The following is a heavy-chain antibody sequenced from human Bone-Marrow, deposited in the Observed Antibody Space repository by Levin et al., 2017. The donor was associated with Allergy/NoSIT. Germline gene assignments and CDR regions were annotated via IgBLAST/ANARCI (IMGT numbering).Heavy chain of an antibody. J-gene: IGHJ4*02. D-gene: IGHD5-24*01. V-gene: IGHV4-31*01. CDR2: IYYSGGT. Sequence: SETLSLTCTVSGGSIGRGGYHWSWIRQDPGRGREWIGYIYYSGGTYSSPSPKSPVTMSLDTSKRQCSLKLTSVTAADMAVYYCEREDGSTVDYWGQGTLVTVSS. CDR3: EREDGSTVDY. CDR1: GGSIGRGGYH.